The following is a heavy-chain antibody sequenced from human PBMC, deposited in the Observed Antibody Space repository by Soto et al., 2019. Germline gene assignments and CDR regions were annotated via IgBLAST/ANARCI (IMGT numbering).Heavy chain of an antibody. CDR1: GGSISSSSYY. CDR2: IYYSGST. D-gene: IGHD2-2*01. Sequence: SETLSLTCTVSGGSISSSSYYWGWIRQPPGKGLEWIGSIYYSGSTYYNPSLKSRVTISVDTSKNQFSLKLSSVTAADTAVYYCASGDIVVVPAAMPISPYYWGQGTLVTVSS. J-gene: IGHJ4*02. V-gene: IGHV4-39*01. CDR3: ASGDIVVVPAAMPISPYY.